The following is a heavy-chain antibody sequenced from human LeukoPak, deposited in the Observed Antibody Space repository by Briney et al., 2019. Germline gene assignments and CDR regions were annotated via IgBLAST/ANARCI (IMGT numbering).Heavy chain of an antibody. D-gene: IGHD5-12*01. Sequence: PSETLSLTCTVSGDSFGTYYWTWMRLPAGKGLEWLGRMHASGTTNYNPSLMSRVTMSVDTSKRQFSLKLRSVTAADTPVYYCARSTGYYSSLDYWGQGTLVTVSS. CDR3: ARSTGYYSSLDY. V-gene: IGHV4-4*07. J-gene: IGHJ4*02. CDR1: GDSFGTYY. CDR2: MHASGTT.